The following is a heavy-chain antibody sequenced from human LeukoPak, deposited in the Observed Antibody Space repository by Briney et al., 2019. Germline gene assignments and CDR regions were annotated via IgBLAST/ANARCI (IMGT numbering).Heavy chain of an antibody. CDR1: GGSISSGSYY. CDR2: IYTSGST. V-gene: IGHV4-61*09. Sequence: SETLSLTCTVSGGSISSGSYYWSWVRQPAGKGLEWIGHIYTSGSTYYNPSLKSRVTISVDTSKNQFSLRLSSVAAADTAVYYCATYSSSFGFDYWGQGTLVTVSS. D-gene: IGHD6-6*01. J-gene: IGHJ4*02. CDR3: ATYSSSFGFDY.